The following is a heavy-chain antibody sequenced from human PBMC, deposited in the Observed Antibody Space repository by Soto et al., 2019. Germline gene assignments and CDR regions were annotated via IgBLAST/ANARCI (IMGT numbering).Heavy chain of an antibody. CDR2: INHSGST. CDR1: GGSFSGYY. D-gene: IGHD2-2*01. Sequence: SETLSLTCAVYGGSFSGYYWSWIRQPPGKGLEWIGEINHSGSTNYNPSLKSRVTISVDTSKNQFSLKLSSVTAADTAVYYCARAARRYCSSTSCRNYFDYWGQGTLVTVSS. V-gene: IGHV4-34*01. J-gene: IGHJ4*02. CDR3: ARAARRYCSSTSCRNYFDY.